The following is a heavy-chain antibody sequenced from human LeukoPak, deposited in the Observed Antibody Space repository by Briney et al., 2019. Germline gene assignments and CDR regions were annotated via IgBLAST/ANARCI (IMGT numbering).Heavy chain of an antibody. CDR1: GYSISSGYY. D-gene: IGHD6-13*01. CDR3: AKDQTARSSSSWYADWYFDL. Sequence: SETLSLTCTVSGYSISSGYYWGWIRQPPGKGLEWIGSIYHSGSTYYNPSLKSRVTISVDTSKNQFSLKLSSVTAADTAVYYCAKDQTARSSSSWYADWYFDLWGRGTLVTVSS. J-gene: IGHJ2*01. CDR2: IYHSGST. V-gene: IGHV4-38-2*02.